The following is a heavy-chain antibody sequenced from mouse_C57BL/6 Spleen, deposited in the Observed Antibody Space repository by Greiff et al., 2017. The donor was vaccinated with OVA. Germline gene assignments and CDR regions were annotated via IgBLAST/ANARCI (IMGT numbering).Heavy chain of an antibody. V-gene: IGHV10-1*01. CDR3: VRQSYYDYGDYAMDY. Sequence: EVKVVESGGGLVQPKGSSKLSCAASGFSFNTYAMNWVRQAPGKGLEWVARIRSKSNNYATYYADSVKDRFTISRDDSESMLYLQMNNLKTEDTAMYYCVRQSYYDYGDYAMDYWGQGTSVTVSS. CDR2: IRSKSNNYAT. CDR1: GFSFNTYA. D-gene: IGHD2-4*01. J-gene: IGHJ4*01.